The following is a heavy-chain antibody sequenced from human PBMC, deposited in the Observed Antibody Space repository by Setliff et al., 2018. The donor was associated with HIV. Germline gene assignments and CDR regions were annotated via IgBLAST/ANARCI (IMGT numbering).Heavy chain of an antibody. CDR1: GYSFTSYW. V-gene: IGHV5-51*01. Sequence: GESLKISCKGSGYSFTSYWIGWVRQMPGKGLEWMGTIYPGDSDTRYSPSFQGQVTLSADKSISTAYLQWSSLKASDTAMYYCARHLIPGDPRYSSSWYYWGQGTLVTVSS. D-gene: IGHD6-13*01. CDR2: IYPGDSDT. CDR3: ARHLIPGDPRYSSSWYY. J-gene: IGHJ4*02.